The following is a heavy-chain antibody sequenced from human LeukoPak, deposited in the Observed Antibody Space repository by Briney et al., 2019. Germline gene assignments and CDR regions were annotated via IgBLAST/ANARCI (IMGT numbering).Heavy chain of an antibody. Sequence: ASETLSLTCAVYGGSFSGYYWSWIRQPPGKGLEWIGEINHSGSTNSNPSLKSRVTISVDTSKNQFSLKLSSVTAADTAVYYCARGVTMIETPMGAPYFDYWGQGTLVTVSS. J-gene: IGHJ4*02. CDR1: GGSFSGYY. CDR3: ARGVTMIETPMGAPYFDY. CDR2: INHSGST. D-gene: IGHD3-22*01. V-gene: IGHV4-34*01.